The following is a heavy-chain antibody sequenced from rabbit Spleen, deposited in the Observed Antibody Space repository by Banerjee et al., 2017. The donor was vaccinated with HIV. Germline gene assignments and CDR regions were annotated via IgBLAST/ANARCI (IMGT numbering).Heavy chain of an antibody. J-gene: IGHJ6*01. V-gene: IGHV1S40*01. Sequence: LVESGGDLVKPGASLTLTCTASGVSFSSNYYMCWVRHAPGKGLEWIACIDAGSSGFTYFATWAKGRFTCSKTSSTTVTLQMTSLTAADTATYFCARDSGTSFSSYGMDLWGPGTLVTVS. CDR1: GVSFSSNYY. D-gene: IGHD8-1*01. CDR3: ARDSGTSFSSYGMDL. CDR2: IDAGSSGFT.